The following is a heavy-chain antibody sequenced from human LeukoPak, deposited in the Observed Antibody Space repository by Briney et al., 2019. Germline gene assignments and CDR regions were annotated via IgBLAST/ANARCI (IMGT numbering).Heavy chain of an antibody. V-gene: IGHV3-13*01. CDR1: GFTFSSYD. D-gene: IGHD7-27*01. CDR2: IGTAGDT. Sequence: GGSLRLSCAASGFTFSSYDMHWVRQATGKGLEWVSAIGTAGDTYYPGSVKGRFTISRDNAKNTLYLQISSLRAEDTAVYYCARDMWGTFDYWGQGTLVTVSS. CDR3: ARDMWGTFDY. J-gene: IGHJ4*02.